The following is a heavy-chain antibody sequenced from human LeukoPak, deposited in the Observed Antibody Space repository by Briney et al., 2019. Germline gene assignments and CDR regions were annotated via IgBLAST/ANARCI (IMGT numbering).Heavy chain of an antibody. J-gene: IGHJ3*02. Sequence: ASVKVSCKASGYTFTSYDINWVRQAPGQGLEWLGSINVASGDTNYKKTFQGRVTVTRDTSVNTVYMEMNNLTADDTALYFCAKETSIVIEDIEGGGCDIWGQGTMVTV. CDR2: INVASGDT. CDR1: GYTFTSYD. D-gene: IGHD2/OR15-2a*01. V-gene: IGHV1-2*02. CDR3: AKETSIVIEDIEGGGCDI.